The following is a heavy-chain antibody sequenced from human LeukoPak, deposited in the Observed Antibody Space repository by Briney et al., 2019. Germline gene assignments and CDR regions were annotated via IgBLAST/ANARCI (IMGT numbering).Heavy chain of an antibody. V-gene: IGHV1-18*01. J-gene: IGHJ4*02. Sequence: ASVKVSCKASGYTFTSYGISWVRQAPGQGLEWMGWINAYNGDTNYAQKLQGRVTMATDTSTSTAYMEPRSLRSDDTAVYYCARDVVDTPLVISGYWGQGTLVTVSS. CDR1: GYTFTSYG. CDR3: ARDVVDTPLVISGY. CDR2: INAYNGDT. D-gene: IGHD5-18*01.